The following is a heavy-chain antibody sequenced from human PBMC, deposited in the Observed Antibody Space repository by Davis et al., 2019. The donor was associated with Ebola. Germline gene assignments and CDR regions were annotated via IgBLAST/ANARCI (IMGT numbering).Heavy chain of an antibody. CDR2: TSNNERER. V-gene: IGHV3-30*04. Sequence: PGGSLRLSCVASGFTFSNHAMHWVRQAPGKGPEWVAVTSNNERERFYGESVQGRFTISRDNSENVLYLQMDSLRPDDTAIYFCARALHDEVLDYWGQGTPFTVSS. CDR3: ARALHDEVLDY. CDR1: GFTFSNHA. J-gene: IGHJ4*02. D-gene: IGHD1-1*01.